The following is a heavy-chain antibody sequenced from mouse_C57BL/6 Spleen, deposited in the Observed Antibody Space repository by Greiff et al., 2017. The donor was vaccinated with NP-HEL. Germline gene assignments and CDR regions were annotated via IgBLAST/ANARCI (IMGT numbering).Heavy chain of an antibody. CDR3: ARYRGDTTVVADWYFDV. Sequence: VQLQQSGAELVRPGSSVKLSCKASGYTFTSYWMHWVKQRPIQGLEWIGNIDPSDSETHYNQKFKDKATLTVDKSSSTAYMQLSSLTSEDSAVYYCARYRGDTTVVADWYFDVWGTGTTVTVSS. V-gene: IGHV1-52*01. CDR2: IDPSDSET. CDR1: GYTFTSYW. J-gene: IGHJ1*03. D-gene: IGHD1-1*01.